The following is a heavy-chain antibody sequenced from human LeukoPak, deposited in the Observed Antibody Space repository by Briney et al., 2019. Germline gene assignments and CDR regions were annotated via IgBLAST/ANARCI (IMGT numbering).Heavy chain of an antibody. CDR1: GFPFSSYA. CDR2: VHGDGYSI. V-gene: IGHV3-74*01. D-gene: IGHD1-26*01. CDR3: GTAQVGAPTDF. Sequence: PVGSLRLSCTPSGFPFSSYAIYWVRQAPGKGLVWVARVHGDGYSISYADSVRGRFTISRDNAKDTLYLHMNSLRPEDTAVYYCGTAQVGAPTDFCGQGTRVTVSS. J-gene: IGHJ4*02.